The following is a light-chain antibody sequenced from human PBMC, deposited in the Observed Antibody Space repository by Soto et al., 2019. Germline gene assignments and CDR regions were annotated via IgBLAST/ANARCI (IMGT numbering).Light chain of an antibody. Sequence: EIVMTQSPATLSVSPGERATLSCRASQSVSSNLAWYQQKPGQAPRLLIYAASSRATGIPARFSGTESGTEFTLTISSLQSEDSAVYYCQQYSDWPLSFGQGTKVDIK. CDR1: QSVSSN. V-gene: IGKV3-15*01. J-gene: IGKJ1*01. CDR2: AAS. CDR3: QQYSDWPLS.